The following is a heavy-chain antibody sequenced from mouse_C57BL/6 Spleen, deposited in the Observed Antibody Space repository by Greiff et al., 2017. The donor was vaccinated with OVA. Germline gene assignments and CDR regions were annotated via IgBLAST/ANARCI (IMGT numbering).Heavy chain of an antibody. CDR1: GYTFTSYW. Sequence: QVQLQQPGAELVKPGASVKLSCKASGYTFTSYWMHWVKQRPGQGLEWIGMIHPNSGSTNYNEKFKSKATLTVDKSSSTAYMQLSSLTSEDSAVYYCARGNDYCGSRKDYAMDYWGQGTSVTVSA. D-gene: IGHD1-1*01. V-gene: IGHV1-64*01. CDR3: ARGNDYCGSRKDYAMDY. CDR2: IHPNSGST. J-gene: IGHJ4*01.